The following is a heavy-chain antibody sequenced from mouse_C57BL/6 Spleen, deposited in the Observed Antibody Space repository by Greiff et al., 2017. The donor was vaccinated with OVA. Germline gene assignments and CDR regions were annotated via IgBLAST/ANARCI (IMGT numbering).Heavy chain of an antibody. D-gene: IGHD4-1*01. V-gene: IGHV5-9*01. J-gene: IGHJ3*01. CDR2: ISGGGGNT. CDR3: ARNWGGTPY. CDR1: GFTFSSYT. Sequence: EVQLQQSGGGLVKPGGSLKLSCAASGFTFSSYTMSWVRQTPEKRLEWVATISGGGGNTYYPDSVKGRFTISRDNAKNTLYLQMSSLRSEDTALYYCARNWGGTPYWGQGTLVTVSA.